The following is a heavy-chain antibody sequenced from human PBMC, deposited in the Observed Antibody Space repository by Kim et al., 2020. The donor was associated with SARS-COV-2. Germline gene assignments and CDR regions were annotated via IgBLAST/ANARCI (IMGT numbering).Heavy chain of an antibody. Sequence: GSLRLSCAASGFTFRSHEMNWVRQAPGKGLEWISYINAGGNIRYYADSLKGRVTISRDNAKNSLYLQINSLRAEDTAVYFCARETTVTPDAFDIWGLGTLVTVSS. D-gene: IGHD4-17*01. J-gene: IGHJ3*02. CDR3: ARETTVTPDAFDI. CDR2: INAGGNIR. CDR1: GFTFRSHE. V-gene: IGHV3-48*03.